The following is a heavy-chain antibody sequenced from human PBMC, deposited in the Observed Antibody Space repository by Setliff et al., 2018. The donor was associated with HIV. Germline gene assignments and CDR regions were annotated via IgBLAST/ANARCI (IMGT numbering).Heavy chain of an antibody. CDR2: IYYHGST. J-gene: IGHJ4*02. Sequence: PSETLSLTCTVSGGSISSTNYFWGWIRQPPGKGPEWIGTIYYHGSTYYNPSLKSRVTISIDTSKNQFSLQLTSVTAADTAVYYCVNPSGAMGDFDSWGQGTLVTSPQ. D-gene: IGHD3-16*01. V-gene: IGHV4-39*01. CDR3: VNPSGAMGDFDS. CDR1: GGSISSTNYF.